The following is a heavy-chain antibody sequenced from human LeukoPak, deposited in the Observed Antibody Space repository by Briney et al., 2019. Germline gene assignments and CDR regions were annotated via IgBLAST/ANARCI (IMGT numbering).Heavy chain of an antibody. CDR1: GFTFDDYG. Sequence: GGSLRLSCAASGFTFDDYGMSWVRQAPGKGLEWVSGINWNGGSTGYADSVKGRFTISRDNAKNSLYLQMNSLRAEATALYYCARDRGSNYVGYYYMDVWGKGTTVTVSS. D-gene: IGHD4-11*01. J-gene: IGHJ6*03. V-gene: IGHV3-20*04. CDR2: INWNGGST. CDR3: ARDRGSNYVGYYYMDV.